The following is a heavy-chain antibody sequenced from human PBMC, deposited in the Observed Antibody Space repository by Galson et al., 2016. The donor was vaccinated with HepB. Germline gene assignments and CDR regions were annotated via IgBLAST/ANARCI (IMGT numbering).Heavy chain of an antibody. CDR1: GGSISTNNW. J-gene: IGHJ4*02. CDR3: AGLDNRSGGEY. CDR2: IYHSGST. D-gene: IGHD1-14*01. Sequence: SETLSLTCAVSGGSISTNNWWTWLRQPPGEGLEWIGEIYHSGSTNYNPSLKSRVTMSVDKSKNQFSLKLHSVTAADTAVYYCAGLDNRSGGEYWGQGSLVTVSS. V-gene: IGHV4-4*02.